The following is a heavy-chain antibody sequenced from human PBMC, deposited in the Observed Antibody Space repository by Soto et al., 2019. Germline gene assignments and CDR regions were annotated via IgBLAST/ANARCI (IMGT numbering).Heavy chain of an antibody. Sequence: RESLKISCKGSGYSFTSYWISWVRQMPGKGLEWMGRIDPSDSYTNYSPSFQGHVTISADKSISTAYLQWSSLEASDTAMYYCARHKVVAAPGFDYWGQGTMVTVYS. CDR2: IDPSDSYT. CDR3: ARHKVVAAPGFDY. CDR1: GYSFTSYW. V-gene: IGHV5-10-1*01. D-gene: IGHD2-15*01. J-gene: IGHJ4*02.